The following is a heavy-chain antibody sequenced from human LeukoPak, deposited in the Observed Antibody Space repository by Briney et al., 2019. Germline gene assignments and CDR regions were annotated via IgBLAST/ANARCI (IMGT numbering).Heavy chain of an antibody. CDR1: GYTFTSYG. Sequence: ASVKVSCKASGYTFTSYGTSWVRQAPGQGLEWMGWISAYNGNTNYAQKLQGRVTMTTDTSTSTAYMELRSLRSDDTAVYYCAREPDLRSSDDYYYYGMDVWGQGTTVTVSS. CDR3: AREPDLRSSDDYYYYGMDV. V-gene: IGHV1-18*01. D-gene: IGHD3-3*01. CDR2: ISAYNGNT. J-gene: IGHJ6*02.